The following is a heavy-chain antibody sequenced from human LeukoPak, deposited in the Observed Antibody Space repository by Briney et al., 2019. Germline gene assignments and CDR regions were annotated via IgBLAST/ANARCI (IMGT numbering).Heavy chain of an antibody. CDR1: GYSISSGYY. CDR3: ARGYSYEYYFDY. D-gene: IGHD5-18*01. Sequence: SETLSLTCAVSGYSISSGYYWGWIRQPPGKGLEWIGSIYHSGSTYYNPSLKSRVTISVDTSKNQFSLKLSSVTAADTAVYYCARGYSYEYYFDYWGQGTLVTASS. J-gene: IGHJ4*02. V-gene: IGHV4-38-2*01. CDR2: IYHSGST.